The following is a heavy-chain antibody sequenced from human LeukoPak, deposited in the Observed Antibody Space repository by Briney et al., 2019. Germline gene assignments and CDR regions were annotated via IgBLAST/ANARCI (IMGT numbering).Heavy chain of an antibody. D-gene: IGHD2-2*01. CDR1: GLIFSDYG. J-gene: IGHJ5*02. V-gene: IGHV3-30*02. Sequence: GGSLRLSCAASGLIFSDYGMHWVRQAPGKGLEWVTFRRYDGTNKYYADSVKGRFTISRDNSKNTLYLQMDSLRTEDTAVYYCAKDRYCSSTSCSFGTTWFDPWGQGTLVTVSS. CDR2: RRYDGTNK. CDR3: AKDRYCSSTSCSFGTTWFDP.